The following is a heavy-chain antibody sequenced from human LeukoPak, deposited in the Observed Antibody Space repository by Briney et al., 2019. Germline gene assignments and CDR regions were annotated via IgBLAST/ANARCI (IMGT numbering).Heavy chain of an antibody. V-gene: IGHV3-66*01. D-gene: IGHD6-13*01. CDR3: ARETASSSWNTFSFDY. CDR1: EFSVGSNY. Sequence: AGSLRLSCAASEFSVGSNYMSWVRQAPGKGLEWVSLIYSGGSTNYADSVKGRFTISRDSSKNTLYLQMNSLRAADTAVYYCARETASSSWNTFSFDYWGQGTLVTVSS. CDR2: IYSGGST. J-gene: IGHJ4*02.